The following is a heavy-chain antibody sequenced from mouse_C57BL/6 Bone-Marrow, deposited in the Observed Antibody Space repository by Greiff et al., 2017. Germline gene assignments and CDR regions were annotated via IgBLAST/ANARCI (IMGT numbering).Heavy chain of an antibody. V-gene: IGHV14-4*01. J-gene: IGHJ2*02. CDR2: IDPEDGDT. D-gene: IGHD1-1*01. CDR1: GFDIKDDY. CDR3: TTYSLDY. Sequence: VHVMQSGPELVRPGASVKLSCKASGFDIKDDYMHWVKQRPGKGLEWIGWIDPEDGDTEYASKFQGKATITADTSSNTAYLQLSSLTSEDTAVYYCTTYSLDYWGQGTSLTVSS.